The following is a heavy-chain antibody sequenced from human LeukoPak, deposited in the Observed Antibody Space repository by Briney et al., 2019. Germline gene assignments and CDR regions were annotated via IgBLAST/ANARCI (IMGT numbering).Heavy chain of an antibody. V-gene: IGHV3-21*01. D-gene: IGHD3-22*01. CDR3: ARDVYYYDSSGFDP. CDR2: ISSSGSYI. J-gene: IGHJ5*02. CDR1: GFTFSSYS. Sequence: PGGSLRLSCAASGFTFSSYSMNWVRQAPGKGLEWVSSISSSGSYIYYADSVKGRFTISRDNAKNSLYLQMNSLRAEDTAVYYCARDVYYYDSSGFDPWGQGTLVTVSS.